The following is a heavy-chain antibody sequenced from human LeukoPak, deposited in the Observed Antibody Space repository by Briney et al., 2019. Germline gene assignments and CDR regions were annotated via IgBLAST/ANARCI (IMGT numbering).Heavy chain of an antibody. CDR1: GFAFSSYS. V-gene: IGHV3-21*01. J-gene: IGHJ3*02. CDR2: ISSSSSYI. Sequence: GGSLRLSCAASGFAFSSYSMNWVRQAPGKGLEWVSSISSSSSYIYYADSVKGRFTISRDNAKNSLYLQMNSLRAEDTAVYYCAREVVAYCGGDCYSDAFDIWGQGTMVTVSS. D-gene: IGHD2-21*02. CDR3: AREVVAYCGGDCYSDAFDI.